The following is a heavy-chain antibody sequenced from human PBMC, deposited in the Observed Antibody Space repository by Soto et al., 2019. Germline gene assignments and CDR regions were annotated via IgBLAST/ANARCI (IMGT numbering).Heavy chain of an antibody. J-gene: IGHJ4*02. CDR3: ARVPGWSYGFSYYFDY. Sequence: GASVKVSSKASGYTFTSYAMHCVRQAPGQRLEWMGWINAGNGNTKYSQKFQGRVTITRDTSASTAYMELSSLRSEDTAVYYCARVPGWSYGFSYYFDYWGQGTLVTVSS. D-gene: IGHD5-18*01. CDR1: GYTFTSYA. CDR2: INAGNGNT. V-gene: IGHV1-3*01.